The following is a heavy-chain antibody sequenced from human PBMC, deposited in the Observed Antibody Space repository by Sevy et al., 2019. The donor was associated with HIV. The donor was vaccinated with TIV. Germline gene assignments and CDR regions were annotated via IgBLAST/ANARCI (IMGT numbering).Heavy chain of an antibody. D-gene: IGHD3-22*01. V-gene: IGHV1-69*13. CDR2: IIPIFGTA. Sequence: ASVKVSCKASGGTFSSYAISWVRQAPEQGLEWMGGIIPIFGTANYARKFQGRVTITADESTSTAYMELSSLRSEDTAVYYCARGPYHHDSSGSWTDYWGQGTLVTVSS. CDR3: ARGPYHHDSSGSWTDY. J-gene: IGHJ4*02. CDR1: GGTFSSYA.